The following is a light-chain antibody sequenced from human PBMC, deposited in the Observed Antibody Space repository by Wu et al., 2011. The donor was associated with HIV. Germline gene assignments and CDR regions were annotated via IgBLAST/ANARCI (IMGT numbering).Light chain of an antibody. CDR3: QQYYHTPLW. Sequence: TCRASQDISKSLAWYQQKPGKAPKLLLSAASSLELGSHPGSVQWIWTHYSLTISSLQPEDFATYYCQQYYHTPLWFGQGTKVEIK. J-gene: IGKJ1*01. V-gene: IGKV1-NL1*01. CDR1: QDISKS. CDR2: AAS.